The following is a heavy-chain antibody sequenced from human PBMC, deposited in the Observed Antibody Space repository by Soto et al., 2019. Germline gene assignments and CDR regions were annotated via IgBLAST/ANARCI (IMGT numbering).Heavy chain of an antibody. Sequence: LGASLKISCNASGYSFTSYWISWVRQMPGKGLEWMGRIDPSDSYTNYSPSFQGHVTISTDKSISTAYLQWSSLKASDTAMYYCARIGITTSYGMYGWGQGTKVSV. CDR1: GYSFTSYW. CDR3: ARIGITTSYGMYG. J-gene: IGHJ6*02. V-gene: IGHV5-10-1*01. D-gene: IGHD4-4*01. CDR2: IDPSDSYT.